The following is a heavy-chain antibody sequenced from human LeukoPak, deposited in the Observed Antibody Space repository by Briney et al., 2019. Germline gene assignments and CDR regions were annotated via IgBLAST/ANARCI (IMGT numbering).Heavy chain of an antibody. CDR2: IYYSGST. CDR1: GGSISSYY. J-gene: IGHJ3*02. V-gene: IGHV4-59*08. D-gene: IGHD2-2*01. Sequence: SETLSLTCTVSGGSISSYYWSWIRQPPGKGLEWIGYIYYSGSTNYNPSLKSRVTISVDTSKNQFSLKLSSVTAADTAVYYCARMCSSTSCYAPDAFDTWGQGTMVTVSS. CDR3: ARMCSSTSCYAPDAFDT.